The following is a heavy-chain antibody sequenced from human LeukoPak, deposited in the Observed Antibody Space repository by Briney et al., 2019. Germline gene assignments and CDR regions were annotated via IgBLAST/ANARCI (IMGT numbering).Heavy chain of an antibody. CDR2: IYHSGSP. V-gene: IGHV4-4*02. J-gene: IGHJ4*02. CDR3: AKVNINNWHSCDY. D-gene: IGHD1-1*01. Sequence: SGTLSLTCAVSGGSISSNNWWGWVRQPPGKGLEWIGEIYHSGSPNYNPSLKSRVTISVDKSRNHFSLNLSSVTAADTAVYYCAKVNINNWHSCDYWGQGTLVTVSS. CDR1: GGSISSNNW.